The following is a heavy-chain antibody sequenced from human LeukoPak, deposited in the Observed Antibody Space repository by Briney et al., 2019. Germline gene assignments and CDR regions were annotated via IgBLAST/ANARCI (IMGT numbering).Heavy chain of an antibody. CDR3: ANENYYGSGSYPDY. D-gene: IGHD3-10*01. CDR1: GFTFSSYG. J-gene: IGHJ4*02. Sequence: GRSLRLSCAASGFTFSSYGIHWVRQAPGRGLEWVALISYDGSNKYYPDSVKGRFTISRDNSKNTLYLQMNSLRAEDTAVYYCANENYYGSGSYPDYWGQGTLVTVSS. V-gene: IGHV3-30*18. CDR2: ISYDGSNK.